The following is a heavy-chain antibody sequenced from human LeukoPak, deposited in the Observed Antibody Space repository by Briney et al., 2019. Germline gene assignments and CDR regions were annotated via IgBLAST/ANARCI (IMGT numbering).Heavy chain of an antibody. CDR3: AKGGRGYSYGYRY. CDR1: GFTFSSYA. V-gene: IGHV3-23*01. D-gene: IGHD5-18*01. CDR2: ISGSGGST. Sequence: GGSPRLSCAASGFTFSSYAVSWVRQAPGKGLEWVSAISGSGGSTYYADSVKGRFTISRDNSKNTLYLQMNSLRAEDTAVYYCAKGGRGYSYGYRYWGQGTLVTVSS. J-gene: IGHJ4*02.